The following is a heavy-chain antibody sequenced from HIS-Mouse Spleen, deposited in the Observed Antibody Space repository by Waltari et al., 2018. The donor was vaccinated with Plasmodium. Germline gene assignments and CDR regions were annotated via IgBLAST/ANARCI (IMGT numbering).Heavy chain of an antibody. J-gene: IGHJ4*02. CDR2: ISGSGGST. CDR3: AKSSKGTGALWDY. Sequence: SWVRQAPGRGLEWVSAISGSGGSTYYADSVKGRFTISRDNSKNTLYLQMNSLRAEDTAVYYCAKSSKGTGALWDYWGQGTLVTVSS. V-gene: IGHV3-23*01. D-gene: IGHD7-27*01.